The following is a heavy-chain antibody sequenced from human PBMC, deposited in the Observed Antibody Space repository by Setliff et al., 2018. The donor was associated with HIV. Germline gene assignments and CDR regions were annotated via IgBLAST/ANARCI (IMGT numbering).Heavy chain of an antibody. Sequence: GGSLRLSCAASGFTLRTYWMSWVRQAPGKGLERVANIKHDGSEKFCVDSVRGRFTISRDNAKNSLYLQMNSLRAEDTAFYYCAKDGPHDRNGRYYSALDSWGQGTLVTVSS. V-gene: IGHV3-7*03. CDR3: AKDGPHDRNGRYYSALDS. CDR1: GFTLRTYW. CDR2: IKHDGSEK. D-gene: IGHD3-22*01. J-gene: IGHJ4*02.